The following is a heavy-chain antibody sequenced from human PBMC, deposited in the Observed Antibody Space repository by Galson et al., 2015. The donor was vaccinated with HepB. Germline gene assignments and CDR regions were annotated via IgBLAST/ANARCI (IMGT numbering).Heavy chain of an antibody. CDR2: INAYNGDT. CDR1: GYTFTHYG. V-gene: IGHV1-18*01. D-gene: IGHD2-8*01. Sequence: SVKVSCKASGYTFTHYGITWVRQAPGQGLEWMGWINAYNGDTNYAQKLQGRVTMTTDTSTSTAYMELRSLRSDDTAVYYCARDLGVPSYFDYWGQGTLSPSPQ. J-gene: IGHJ4*02. CDR3: ARDLGVPSYFDY.